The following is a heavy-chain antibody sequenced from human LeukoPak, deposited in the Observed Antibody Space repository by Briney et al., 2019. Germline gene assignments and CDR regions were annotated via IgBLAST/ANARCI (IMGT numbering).Heavy chain of an antibody. D-gene: IGHD3-10*01. Sequence: ASVKVSCTASGYTFTSYYMHWVRQAPGQGVEWMGIINPSGGSTSYAQKFQGRVTMTGDTSTSTVYMELSSLRSEDTAMYYCARVLYYYNSGSSPAIDYWGQGTLVTVSS. CDR3: ARVLYYYNSGSSPAIDY. CDR2: INPSGGST. V-gene: IGHV1-46*01. J-gene: IGHJ4*02. CDR1: GYTFTSYY.